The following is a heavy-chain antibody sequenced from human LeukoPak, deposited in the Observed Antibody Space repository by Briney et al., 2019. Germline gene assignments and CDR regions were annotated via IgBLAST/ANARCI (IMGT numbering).Heavy chain of an antibody. CDR2: IYYSGST. Sequence: PSETLSLTCTVSGGSISSSSYYWGWIRQPPGKGLEWIGSIYYSGSTYYNPSLKSRVTISVDTSKNQFSLKLSSVTAADTAVYYCAREERLAGYYRGIDYWGQGILVTVSS. J-gene: IGHJ4*02. V-gene: IGHV4-39*07. D-gene: IGHD3-9*01. CDR3: AREERLAGYYRGIDY. CDR1: GGSISSSSYY.